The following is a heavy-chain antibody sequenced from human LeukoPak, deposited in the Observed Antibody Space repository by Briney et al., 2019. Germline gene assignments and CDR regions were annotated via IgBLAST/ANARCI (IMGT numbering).Heavy chain of an antibody. CDR3: AKDQDSTSDY. D-gene: IGHD6-6*01. V-gene: IGHV3-30*02. J-gene: IGHJ4*02. CDR1: GFTFSNYG. Sequence: GGSLRLSCAASGFTFSNYGMHWVRQAPGKGLEWVAFIRYDGSNKYYADSVNGRFTISRDNSKNTLYLQMNSLRVEDTAVYYCAKDQDSTSDYWGQGTLVTVSS. CDR2: IRYDGSNK.